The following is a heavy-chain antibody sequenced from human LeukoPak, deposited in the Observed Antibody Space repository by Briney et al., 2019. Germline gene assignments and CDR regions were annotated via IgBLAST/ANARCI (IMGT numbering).Heavy chain of an antibody. V-gene: IGHV1-24*01. CDR1: GYTLAELS. CDR3: ATFYEAVVVTLGNWFDP. CDR2: FDPEDGET. D-gene: IGHD6-19*01. Sequence: GASVKVSCKVSGYTLAELSMHWVRQAPGKGLEWMGGFDPEDGETVYAQKFQGRVTMTEDTSTDTAYMELSSLRSEDTAVYYCATFYEAVVVTLGNWFDPWGQGTLVTVSS. J-gene: IGHJ5*02.